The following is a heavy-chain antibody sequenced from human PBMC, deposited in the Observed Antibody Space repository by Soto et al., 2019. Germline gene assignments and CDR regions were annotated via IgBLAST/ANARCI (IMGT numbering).Heavy chain of an antibody. Sequence: EVQLVESGGGLVQPGGSLRLSCAASGFTFNNNWMHWVRQAPGKGLVWISRINSDGKTTTYADFVKGRFIISRDNAKNMVYRQVNSLGGEDTTVYYCTRGGATGSGIYHFENWGQGTLVTVSS. CDR2: INSDGKTT. V-gene: IGHV3-74*01. D-gene: IGHD3-10*01. J-gene: IGHJ4*02. CDR1: GFTFNNNW. CDR3: TRGGATGSGIYHFEN.